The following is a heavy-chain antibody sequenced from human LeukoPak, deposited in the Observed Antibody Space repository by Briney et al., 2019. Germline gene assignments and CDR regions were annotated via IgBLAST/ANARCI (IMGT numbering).Heavy chain of an antibody. CDR2: INHSGST. Sequence: SETLSLTCAVYGGSFSGYYWSWIRQPPGKWLEWIGEINHSGSTNYNPSLKSRVTISVDTSKNQFSLKLSSVTAADTAVYYCARQRRVRGAKEVYYYYYYYMDVWGKGTTVTISS. D-gene: IGHD3-10*01. V-gene: IGHV4-34*01. CDR3: ARQRRVRGAKEVYYYYYYYMDV. J-gene: IGHJ6*03. CDR1: GGSFSGYY.